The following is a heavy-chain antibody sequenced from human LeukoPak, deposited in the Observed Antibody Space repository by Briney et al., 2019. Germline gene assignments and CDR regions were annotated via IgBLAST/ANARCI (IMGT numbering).Heavy chain of an antibody. CDR3: ARGTLDYGDYSTGI. V-gene: IGHV4-39*07. CDR1: GGSISSSSYY. Sequence: SETLSLTCTVSGGSISSSSYYWGWIRQPPGKGLEWIGSIYYSGSTYYNPSLKSRVTISVDTSKNQFSLKLSSVTAADTAVYYCARGTLDYGDYSTGIWGQGTLVTVSS. J-gene: IGHJ4*02. D-gene: IGHD4-17*01. CDR2: IYYSGST.